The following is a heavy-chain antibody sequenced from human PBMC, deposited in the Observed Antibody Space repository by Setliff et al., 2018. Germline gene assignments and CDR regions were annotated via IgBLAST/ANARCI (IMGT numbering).Heavy chain of an antibody. Sequence: SETLSLTCIVSGVSVSRHYWSWIRQPPGKTLEWIGYIYTGGSTTYNPSLKSRVTLSLDTSKNHLSLNLTSGTAADTAVYYCARDVCGVGTGWFDPWGLGILVTVSS. D-gene: IGHD3-3*01. CDR3: ARDVCGVGTGWFDP. J-gene: IGHJ5*02. V-gene: IGHV4-4*08. CDR2: IYTGGST. CDR1: GVSVSRHY.